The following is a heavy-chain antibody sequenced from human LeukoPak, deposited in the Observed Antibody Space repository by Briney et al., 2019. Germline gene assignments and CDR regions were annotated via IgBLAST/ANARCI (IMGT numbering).Heavy chain of an antibody. CDR3: VSYFGFDY. D-gene: IGHD3-10*01. CDR2: ISSRSSYI. Sequence: PGGSLRLSCAASGFNFSNHNMNWVRRAPGKGLEWVSSISSRSSYIYYADSLKGRFTISRDNAKNSVYLQMNSLRAEDTAVYYCVSYFGFDYWGQGTLVTVSS. V-gene: IGHV3-21*01. CDR1: GFNFSNHN. J-gene: IGHJ4*02.